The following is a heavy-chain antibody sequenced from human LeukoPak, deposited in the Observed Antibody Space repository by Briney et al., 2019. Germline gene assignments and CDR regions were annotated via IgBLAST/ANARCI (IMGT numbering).Heavy chain of an antibody. CDR1: GGSLSSGDYY. CDR2: IYYGGST. Sequence: SETLSLTCTVSGGSLSSGDYYWSWIRQPPGKGLEWIGYIYYGGSTYYNPSLKSRVTISVDTSKNQFSLKLSSVTAADTAVYYCGRDRRGGGYSGCFDYWGQGTLVTVSS. V-gene: IGHV4-30-4*01. D-gene: IGHD5-24*01. J-gene: IGHJ4*02. CDR3: GRDRRGGGYSGCFDY.